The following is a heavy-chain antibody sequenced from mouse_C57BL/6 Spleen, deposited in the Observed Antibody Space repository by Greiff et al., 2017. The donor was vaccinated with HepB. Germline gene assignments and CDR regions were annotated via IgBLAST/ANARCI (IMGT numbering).Heavy chain of an antibody. D-gene: IGHD1-1*01. CDR2: IYPRDGST. CDR3: ASSPDYYYGSSGRYYAMDY. CDR1: GYTFTDHT. J-gene: IGHJ4*01. V-gene: IGHV1-78*01. Sequence: QVQLQQSDAELVKPGASVKISCKVSGYTFTDHTIHWMKQRPEQGLEWIGYIYPRDGSTKYNEKFKGKPTLTADKSSSTAYMQLNSLTSEDSAVYFCASSPDYYYGSSGRYYAMDYWGQGTSVTVSS.